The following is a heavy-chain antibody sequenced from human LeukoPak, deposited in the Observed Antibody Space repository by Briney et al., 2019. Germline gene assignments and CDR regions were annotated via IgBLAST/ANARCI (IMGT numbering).Heavy chain of an antibody. Sequence: SGPALVKPTQTLTLTCTFSGFSLSTSGMCVSWIRQPPGKALEWLALIDWDDDKYYSTSLKTRLTTSKDTSKNQVVLTMTNMDPVDTATYYCARHYSSSFYFDYWGQGTLVTVSS. CDR2: IDWDDDK. J-gene: IGHJ4*02. D-gene: IGHD6-13*01. V-gene: IGHV2-70*01. CDR1: GFSLSTSGMC. CDR3: ARHYSSSFYFDY.